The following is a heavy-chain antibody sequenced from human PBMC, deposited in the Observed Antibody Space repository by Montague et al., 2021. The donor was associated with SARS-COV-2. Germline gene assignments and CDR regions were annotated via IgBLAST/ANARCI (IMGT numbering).Heavy chain of an antibody. CDR2: ISSSGSTI. J-gene: IGHJ4*02. CDR1: GFTFSSYE. CDR3: ARAEMYYDFWSGYPWTFYYFDY. V-gene: IGHV3-48*03. Sequence: RLSCAASGFTFSSYEMNWVRQAPGKGLEWVSYISSSGSTIYYADSVKGRFTISRDNAKNSLYLQMNSLRAEDTAVYYCARAEMYYDFWSGYPWTFYYFDYWGQGTLVTVSS. D-gene: IGHD3-3*01.